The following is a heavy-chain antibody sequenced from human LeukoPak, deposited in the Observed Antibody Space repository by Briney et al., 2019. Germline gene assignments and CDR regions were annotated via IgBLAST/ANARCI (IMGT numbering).Heavy chain of an antibody. D-gene: IGHD6-13*01. Sequence: SETLSLTCTVSGGSISSSSYYWGWIRQPPGKGLEWTGSIYYSGSTYYNPSLKSRVTMSVDTSKNQFSLKLSSVTAADTAVYYCARQVPSSITNYYYYYMDVWGKGTTVTVSS. CDR2: IYYSGST. CDR3: ARQVPSSITNYYYYYMDV. J-gene: IGHJ6*03. V-gene: IGHV4-39*07. CDR1: GGSISSSSYY.